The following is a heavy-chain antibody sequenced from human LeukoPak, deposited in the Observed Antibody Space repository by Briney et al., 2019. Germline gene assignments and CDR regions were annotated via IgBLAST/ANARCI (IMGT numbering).Heavy chain of an antibody. CDR2: IYYSGST. CDR3: ARDLMVRGVIRSGWFDP. J-gene: IGHJ5*02. D-gene: IGHD3-10*01. CDR1: GGSISSGGYY. Sequence: SETLSLTCTVSGGSISSGGYYWGWIRQHPGKGLEWIGYIYYSGSTYYNPSLKSRVTISVDTSKNQFSLKLSSVTAADTAVYYCARDLMVRGVIRSGWFDPWGQGTLVTVSS. V-gene: IGHV4-31*03.